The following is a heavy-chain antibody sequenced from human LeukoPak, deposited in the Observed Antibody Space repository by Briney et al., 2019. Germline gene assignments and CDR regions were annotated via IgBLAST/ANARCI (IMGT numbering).Heavy chain of an antibody. D-gene: IGHD3-22*01. CDR1: GFTFSSYS. V-gene: IGHV3-21*04. CDR2: ISSSSSYI. Sequence: GGSLRLSCAASGFTFSSYSMNWVRQAPGKGLEWVSSISSSSSYIYYADSVKGRFTISRDNSKNTLYLQMNSLRAEDTAVYYCAKDPLYYYDSSGYQSPYFDYWGQGTLVTVSS. CDR3: AKDPLYYYDSSGYQSPYFDY. J-gene: IGHJ4*02.